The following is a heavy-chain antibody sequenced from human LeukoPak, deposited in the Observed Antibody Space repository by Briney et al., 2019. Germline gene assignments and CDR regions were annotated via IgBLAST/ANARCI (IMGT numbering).Heavy chain of an antibody. Sequence: SETLSLTCTVSGGSISSSTYSWGWIRQPQGKGLEWIGTVSYSGETYYNPSIKCRVTLSSDTSKNQFSLTLSSVTAADTAVYYCARRPYDVLTGRPFDFWVQGTLVTVSS. CDR3: ARRPYDVLTGRPFDF. CDR2: VSYSGET. V-gene: IGHV4-39*07. J-gene: IGHJ4*02. CDR1: GGSISSSTYS. D-gene: IGHD3-9*01.